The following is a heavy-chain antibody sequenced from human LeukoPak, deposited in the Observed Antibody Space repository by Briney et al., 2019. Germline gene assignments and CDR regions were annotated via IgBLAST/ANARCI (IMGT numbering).Heavy chain of an antibody. CDR2: VKSGGSST. D-gene: IGHD2-21*02. Sequence: QPGGSLRLSCAACGFTFSSYAMHCVRQAPGRGLVWVSRVKSGGSSTSYADSVKGRFTISRDNARNTLYLQMNSLRAEDTAVYYCARDGFLGPVTAYLDYWGQGTPVTVSS. J-gene: IGHJ4*02. CDR1: GFTFSSYA. CDR3: ARDGFLGPVTAYLDY. V-gene: IGHV3-74*01.